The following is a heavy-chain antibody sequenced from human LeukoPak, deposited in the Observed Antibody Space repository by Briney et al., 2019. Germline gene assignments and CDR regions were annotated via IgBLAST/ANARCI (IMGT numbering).Heavy chain of an antibody. V-gene: IGHV1-2*02. CDR2: INPNSGGT. J-gene: IGHJ4*02. Sequence: ASVKVSCKASGYTFTGYYMHWVRQAPGQGLEWMGWINPNSGGTNYAQKFQGRVTMTRDTSISTAYMELSSLRSEDTAVYYCARVAWSGYSGYWGQGTLVTVSS. CDR3: ARVAWSGYSGY. CDR1: GYTFTGYY. D-gene: IGHD3-3*01.